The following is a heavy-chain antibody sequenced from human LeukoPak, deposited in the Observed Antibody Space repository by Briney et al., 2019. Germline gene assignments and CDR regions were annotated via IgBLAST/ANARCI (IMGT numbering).Heavy chain of an antibody. J-gene: IGHJ3*02. CDR3: ARSESRGYSGYDYYAFDI. Sequence: GGSLRLSCAASGFTFSSYSMNWVRQAPGKGLEWVSYISSSSSTIYYADSVKGRFTISRDNSKNTLYLQMNSLRAEDTARYYCARSESRGYSGYDYYAFDIWGQGTMVTVSS. CDR2: ISSSSSTI. CDR1: GFTFSSYS. D-gene: IGHD5-12*01. V-gene: IGHV3-48*01.